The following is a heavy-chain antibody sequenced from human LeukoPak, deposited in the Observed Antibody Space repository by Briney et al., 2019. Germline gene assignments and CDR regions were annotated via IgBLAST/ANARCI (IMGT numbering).Heavy chain of an antibody. V-gene: IGHV5-10-1*01. J-gene: IGHJ4*02. Sequence: GESLKISCKGSGYSFTSYWISWVRQMPGKGLEWMGRIDPSDSYTNYSPSFQGHVTISAGKSISTAYLQWSSLKASDTAMYYCARLSEDGVVTTPPDYWGQGTLVTVSS. D-gene: IGHD3-3*01. CDR3: ARLSEDGVVTTPPDY. CDR2: IDPSDSYT. CDR1: GYSFTSYW.